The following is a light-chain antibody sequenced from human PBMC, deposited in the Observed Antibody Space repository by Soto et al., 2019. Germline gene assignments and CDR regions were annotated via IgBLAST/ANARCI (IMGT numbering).Light chain of an antibody. CDR3: QQYHNWRT. CDR2: EAS. J-gene: IGKJ1*01. V-gene: IGKV3-15*01. CDR1: QSIGST. Sequence: EVVMKQSLVTLPVSVGGRVALSYRASQSIGSTLAWYQQNPGQPPKLLIYEASTRATGIPARFSGSGSGTEFTLTISSLQSEDFAIYYCQQYHNWRTLGQGTKVDI.